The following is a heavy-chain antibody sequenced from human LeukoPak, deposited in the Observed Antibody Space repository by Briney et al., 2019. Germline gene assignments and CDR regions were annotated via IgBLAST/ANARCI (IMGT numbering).Heavy chain of an antibody. CDR3: ARGKPDWPGIPSGYSALVWFDP. V-gene: IGHV4-30-4*01. CDR1: GGSISSGDYY. Sequence: PSQTLSLTCTVSGGSISSGDYYWSWVRQPPGKGLEWIGYIYYSGSTYYNPSLKSRVTISVDTSKNQSSLKLSSVTAADTAVYYCARGKPDWPGIPSGYSALVWFDPWGQGTLVTVSS. J-gene: IGHJ5*02. CDR2: IYYSGST. D-gene: IGHD3-3*01.